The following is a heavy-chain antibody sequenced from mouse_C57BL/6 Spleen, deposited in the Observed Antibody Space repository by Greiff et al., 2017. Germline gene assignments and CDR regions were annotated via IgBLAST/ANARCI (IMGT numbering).Heavy chain of an antibody. D-gene: IGHD1-2*01. J-gene: IGHJ2*01. CDR1: GYSITSGSY. CDR3: ASEYYGRGYFDY. V-gene: IGHV3-6*01. Sequence: EVQLQESGPGLVKPSQSLSLTCSVTGYSITSGSYWNWIRQFPGKKLEWMGYISYDGSNNYNPSLKNRISITRDTSKNQFFLKLNSVTTEDTATYYCASEYYGRGYFDYWGQGTTRTVSS. CDR2: ISYDGSN.